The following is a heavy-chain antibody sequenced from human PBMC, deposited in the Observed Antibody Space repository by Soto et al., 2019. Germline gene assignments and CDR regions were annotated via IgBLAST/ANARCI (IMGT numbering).Heavy chain of an antibody. CDR3: ARAEDYYDSSGYYYLASSYYFDC. CDR1: GYTFTSYG. Sequence: QVQLVQSGAEVKKPGASVKVSCKASGYTFTSYGINWVRQAPGQGLEWMGWISAYNGNTNYAQKLQGRVTMTTDTSTSTAYVELRSLGSDDPAVYYWARAEDYYDSSGYYYLASSYYFDCWGQGTLVTVSS. V-gene: IGHV1-18*04. CDR2: ISAYNGNT. D-gene: IGHD3-22*01. J-gene: IGHJ4*02.